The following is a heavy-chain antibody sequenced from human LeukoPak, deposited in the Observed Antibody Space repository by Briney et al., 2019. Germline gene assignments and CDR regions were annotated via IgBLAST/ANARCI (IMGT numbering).Heavy chain of an antibody. CDR1: GGTFSSYA. D-gene: IGHD3-10*01. V-gene: IGHV1-69*13. CDR3: AREKNYGSGSVNYYYYYYGMDV. Sequence: ASVKVSCKASGGTFSSYAISWVRQAPGQGLEWMGGIIPIFGTANYAQKFQGRVTITADESTSTAYMELSSLRSEDTAVYYCAREKNYGSGSVNYYYYYYGMDVWGKGTTVTVSS. J-gene: IGHJ6*04. CDR2: IIPIFGTA.